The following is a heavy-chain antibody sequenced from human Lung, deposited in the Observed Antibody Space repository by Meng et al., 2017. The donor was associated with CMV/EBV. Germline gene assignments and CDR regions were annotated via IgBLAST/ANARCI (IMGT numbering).Heavy chain of an antibody. J-gene: IGHJ5*02. CDR2: ISQDGSEI. Sequence: GGSLRLXCAASGFSLSAYWMGWLRQTPGKGLDWVAYISQDGSEIYHVDSVKGRFTISRDNAKNSLFLQMHNLRAEDTAVYHCARDKGDFTIWFDPWGQGTLVTVSS. D-gene: IGHD2-21*02. CDR1: GFSLSAYW. CDR3: ARDKGDFTIWFDP. V-gene: IGHV3-7*01.